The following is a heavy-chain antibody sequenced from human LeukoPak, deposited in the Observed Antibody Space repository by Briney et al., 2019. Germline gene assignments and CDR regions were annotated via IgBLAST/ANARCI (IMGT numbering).Heavy chain of an antibody. Sequence: GGSLRLSCAASGFTFSDYYMSWIRQAPGKGLEWVSYISSSGTTIYYADSVKGRFTISRDNAKNSLYLQMNSLRAEDTAVYYCARDMPYDYGDYVLDYWGQGTLVTVSS. V-gene: IGHV3-11*04. CDR3: ARDMPYDYGDYVLDY. D-gene: IGHD4-17*01. CDR1: GFTFSDYY. J-gene: IGHJ4*02. CDR2: ISSSGTTI.